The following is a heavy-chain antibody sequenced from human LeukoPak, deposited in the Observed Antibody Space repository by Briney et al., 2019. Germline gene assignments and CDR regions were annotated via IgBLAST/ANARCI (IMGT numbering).Heavy chain of an antibody. D-gene: IGHD2-2*01. CDR1: GGSISSYY. J-gene: IGHJ5*02. CDR2: IYYSGST. V-gene: IGHV4-59*08. CDR3: ATSTISYWFDP. Sequence: SETLSLTCTVSGGSISSYYWNWIRQPPGKGLEWIGYIYYSGSTNYNPSLKSRVTISADTSKNQFSLKLNSVTAADTAVYYCATSTISYWFDPWGQGTLVTVSS.